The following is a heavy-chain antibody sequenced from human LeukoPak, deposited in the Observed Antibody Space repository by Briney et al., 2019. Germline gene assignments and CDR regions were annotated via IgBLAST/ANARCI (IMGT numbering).Heavy chain of an antibody. J-gene: IGHJ4*02. CDR3: ARALSTRPGGFDY. CDR1: GGSFSGYY. D-gene: IGHD6-6*01. CDR2: INHSGST. V-gene: IGHV4-34*01. Sequence: SETLSLTCAVSGGSFSGYYWSWIRQPPGKGLEWIGEINHSGSTNYNPSLKSRVTISVDKSKNQFSLKLSSVTAADTAVYYCARALSTRPGGFDYWGQGTLVTVSS.